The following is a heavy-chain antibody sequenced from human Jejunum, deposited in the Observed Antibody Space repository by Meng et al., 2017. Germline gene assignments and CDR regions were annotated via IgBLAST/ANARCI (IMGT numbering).Heavy chain of an antibody. Sequence: GSLRLSCTVSGGSISSFHWSWLRQSAGKGLEWIGRILASGSTDYNPSLKSRVTLSVDRSKNQFSLRLNSVTAADAAVYYCARDQQEWRLDPWGPGTLVTVSS. V-gene: IGHV4-4*07. CDR2: ILASGST. D-gene: IGHD3-3*01. CDR3: ARDQQEWRLDP. J-gene: IGHJ5*02. CDR1: GGSISSFH.